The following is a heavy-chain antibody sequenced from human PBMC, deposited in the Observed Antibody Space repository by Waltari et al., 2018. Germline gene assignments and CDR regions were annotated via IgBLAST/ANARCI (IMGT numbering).Heavy chain of an antibody. CDR1: GGSFSGYY. CDR3: AGTTYGDYVGFFDY. J-gene: IGHJ4*02. CDR2: INHSGST. D-gene: IGHD4-17*01. Sequence: QVQLQQWGAGLLKPSETLSLTCAVYGGSFSGYYWSWLRQPPGKWLGWIGEINHSGSTNYNPSLKSRVTISVDTSKNQFSLKLSSVTAADTAVYYCAGTTYGDYVGFFDYWGQGTLVTVSS. V-gene: IGHV4-34*01.